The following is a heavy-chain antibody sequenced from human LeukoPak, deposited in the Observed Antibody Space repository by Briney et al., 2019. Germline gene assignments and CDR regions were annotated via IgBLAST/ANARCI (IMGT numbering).Heavy chain of an antibody. D-gene: IGHD3-10*01. Sequence: GGSLRLSCTASGFTFGDCAMSWFRQAPGKGLEWVGFIRSKAYGGTTEYAASVKGRCTISRDDSKSIAYLQMNSLKTEDTAVYYCARDGVLLWFGESRGVDYWGQGTLVTVSS. J-gene: IGHJ4*02. V-gene: IGHV3-49*03. CDR1: GFTFGDCA. CDR2: IRSKAYGGTT. CDR3: ARDGVLLWFGESRGVDY.